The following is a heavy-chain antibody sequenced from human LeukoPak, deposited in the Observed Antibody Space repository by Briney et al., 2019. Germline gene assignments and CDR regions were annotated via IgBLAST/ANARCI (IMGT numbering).Heavy chain of an antibody. CDR1: GYSIRNGDY. Sequence: PSETLSLTCVVSGYSIRNGDYWGWIRPSPGKGLEWIASMYNSVSIHYNPSLKSRVTILVDTSKNELSLKMRSVTAADTAVYYCARNSSSGFFDYWGQGTLATVSS. D-gene: IGHD6-6*01. CDR2: MYNSVSI. V-gene: IGHV4-38-2*01. CDR3: ARNSSSGFFDY. J-gene: IGHJ4*02.